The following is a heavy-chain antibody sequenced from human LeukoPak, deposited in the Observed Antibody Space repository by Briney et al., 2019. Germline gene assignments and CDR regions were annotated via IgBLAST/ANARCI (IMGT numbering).Heavy chain of an antibody. CDR1: GYTFTGNG. V-gene: IGHV1-18*01. D-gene: IGHD3-10*01. Sequence: ASVKVSCKASGYTFTGNGITWVRQAPGQGLEWMGWISGYNGNTAYAQKFQGRVTMTEDTSTDTAYMELSSLRSEDTAVYYCATGLMVRGVITYYYGMDVWGQGTTVTVSS. CDR2: ISGYNGNT. CDR3: ATGLMVRGVITYYYGMDV. J-gene: IGHJ6*02.